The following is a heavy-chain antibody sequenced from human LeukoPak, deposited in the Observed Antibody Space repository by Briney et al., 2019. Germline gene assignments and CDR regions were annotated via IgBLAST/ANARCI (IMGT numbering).Heavy chain of an antibody. V-gene: IGHV3-33*06. Sequence: PGRSLRLSCAASGFTFRSYGMHWVRQAPGKGLEWVAVIWHDGKNKYYADSVKGRFTISRDNSKNTLYLQMNSLRAEDTAVYYCAKAEYYYDSSGYYYRGYFQHWGQGTLVTVSS. CDR2: IWHDGKNK. J-gene: IGHJ1*01. CDR3: AKAEYYYDSSGYYYRGYFQH. D-gene: IGHD3-22*01. CDR1: GFTFRSYG.